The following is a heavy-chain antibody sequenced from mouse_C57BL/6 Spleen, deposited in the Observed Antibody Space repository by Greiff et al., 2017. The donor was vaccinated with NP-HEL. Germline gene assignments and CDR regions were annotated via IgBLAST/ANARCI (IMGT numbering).Heavy chain of an antibody. CDR3: ARSLYDYDGAWFAY. J-gene: IGHJ3*01. V-gene: IGHV1-59*01. D-gene: IGHD2-4*01. Sequence: QVQLQQPGAELVRPGTSVKLSCKASGYTFTSYWMHWVKQRPGQGLEWIGVIDPSDSYTNYNQKFKGKATLTVDTSSSTAYMQRSSLTSEDSAVYCCARSLYDYDGAWFAYWGQGTLVTVSA. CDR2: IDPSDSYT. CDR1: GYTFTSYW.